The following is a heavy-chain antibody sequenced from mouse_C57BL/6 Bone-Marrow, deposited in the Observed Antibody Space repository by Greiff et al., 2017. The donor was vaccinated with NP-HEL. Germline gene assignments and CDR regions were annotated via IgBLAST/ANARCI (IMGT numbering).Heavy chain of an antibody. V-gene: IGHV14-4*01. CDR1: GYTFTSYW. J-gene: IGHJ4*01. CDR2: IDPENGDT. D-gene: IGHD1-1*01. Sequence: VQLQQSGAELAKPGASVKLSCKASGYTFTSYWMHWVKQRPEQGLEWIGWIDPENGDTEYASKFQGKATITADTSSNTAYLQLSSLTSEDTAVYYCTTDYYGSSYYAMDYWGQGTSVTVSS. CDR3: TTDYYGSSYYAMDY.